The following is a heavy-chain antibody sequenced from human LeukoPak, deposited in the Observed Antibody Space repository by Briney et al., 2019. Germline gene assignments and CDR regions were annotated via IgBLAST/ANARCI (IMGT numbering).Heavy chain of an antibody. D-gene: IGHD5-18*01. V-gene: IGHV3-23*01. CDR3: AKGLGYSYGYYFDY. Sequence: GGSLRLSCAASGFTFSSYTMSWVRQAPGKGLEWVSAISGSGGSTYYADSVKGRFTISRDNSKNTLYLQMNSLRAEDTAVYYCAKGLGYSYGYYFDYWGQGTLVTVSS. J-gene: IGHJ4*02. CDR1: GFTFSSYT. CDR2: ISGSGGST.